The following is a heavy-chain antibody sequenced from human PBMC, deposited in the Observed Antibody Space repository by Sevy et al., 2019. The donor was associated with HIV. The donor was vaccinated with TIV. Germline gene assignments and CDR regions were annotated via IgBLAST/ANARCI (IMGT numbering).Heavy chain of an antibody. V-gene: IGHV3-15*01. D-gene: IGHD3-10*01. CDR3: TTVSRQPYGSGSPPFDY. Sequence: GGSLRLSCAASGFTFSNAWMSWVRQAPGKGLEWVGRIKSKTDGGTTDYAAPVKGRFTISRDDSKTTLYLQMNSLKTEDTDVYYCTTVSRQPYGSGSPPFDYWGQGTLVTVSS. CDR2: IKSKTDGGTT. J-gene: IGHJ4*02. CDR1: GFTFSNAW.